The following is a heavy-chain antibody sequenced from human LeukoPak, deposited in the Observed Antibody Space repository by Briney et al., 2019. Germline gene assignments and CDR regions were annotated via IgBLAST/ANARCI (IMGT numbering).Heavy chain of an antibody. D-gene: IGHD3-10*01. CDR3: ARDYYGSGNWFDP. V-gene: IGHV4-39*07. CDR2: IYYSGST. CDR1: GGSISSSSYY. J-gene: IGHJ5*02. Sequence: PSETLSLTCTVSGGSISSSSYYWGWIRQPPGKGLEWIGSIYYSGSTYYNPSLKSRATISVDTSKNQFSLKLSSVTAADTAVYYCARDYYGSGNWFDPWGQGTLVTVSS.